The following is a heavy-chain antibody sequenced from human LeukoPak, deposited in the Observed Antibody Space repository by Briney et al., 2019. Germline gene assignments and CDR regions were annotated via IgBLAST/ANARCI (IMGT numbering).Heavy chain of an antibody. CDR3: TTRWSIAARRLFDY. J-gene: IGHJ4*02. V-gene: IGHV3-15*07. CDR2: IKSKTDGGTT. CDR1: GFTFSNAW. D-gene: IGHD6-6*01. Sequence: GGSFRLSCAASGFTFSNAWMNWVRQAPGKGLEWVGRIKSKTDGGTTDYAAPVKGRFTISRDDSKNTLYLQMNSLKTEDTAVYYCTTRWSIAARRLFDYWGQGTLVTVSS.